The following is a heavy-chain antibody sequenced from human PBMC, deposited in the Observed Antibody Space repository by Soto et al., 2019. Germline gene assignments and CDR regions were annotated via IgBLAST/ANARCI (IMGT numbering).Heavy chain of an antibody. CDR1: GYNFNTYY. D-gene: IGHD2-21*02. CDR3: ARGGHIAVATASFDY. J-gene: IGHJ4*02. CDR2: IHPSGGGT. V-gene: IGHV1-46*02. Sequence: QVQLVQSGAEVRKPGASVKVSCKPSGYNFNTYYLHWLRQAPGQALEWMGVIHPSGGGTTYAQKFLGRVIVTRDTSTTTVFMELSSLRSDDTAVYYCARGGHIAVATASFDYWGQGTLVTVSS.